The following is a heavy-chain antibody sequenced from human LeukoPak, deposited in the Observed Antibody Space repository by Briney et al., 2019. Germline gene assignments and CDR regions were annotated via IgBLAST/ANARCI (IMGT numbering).Heavy chain of an antibody. CDR3: ARHAPYSGSYYPDY. Sequence: GESLKISCKGSGYSFTSYWIGWVRQMPGKGPEWMGIIYPGDSETRYSPSFQGQVTISADKSISTAYLQWSSLKASDTAMYYCARHAPYSGSYYPDYWGQGTLVTVSS. CDR2: IYPGDSET. V-gene: IGHV5-51*01. D-gene: IGHD1-26*01. CDR1: GYSFTSYW. J-gene: IGHJ4*02.